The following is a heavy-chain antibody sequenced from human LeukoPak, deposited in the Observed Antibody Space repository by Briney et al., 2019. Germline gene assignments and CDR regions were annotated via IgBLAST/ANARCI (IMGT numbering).Heavy chain of an antibody. CDR3: KRTWGWLQFATDY. V-gene: IGHV3-66*02. Sequence: GGSLRLSCAASGFTVSSNYMSWVRQAPGKGLEWVSVIYSGGSTYYADSVKGRFTISRDNSKNTLYLQMNSLRAEDTAVYYCKRTWGWLQFATDYWGQGTLVTVSS. D-gene: IGHD5-24*01. CDR2: IYSGGST. J-gene: IGHJ4*02. CDR1: GFTVSSNY.